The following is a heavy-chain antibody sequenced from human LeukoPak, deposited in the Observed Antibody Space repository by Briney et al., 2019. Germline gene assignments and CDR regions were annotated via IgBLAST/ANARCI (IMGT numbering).Heavy chain of an antibody. J-gene: IGHJ4*02. CDR3: ARDRGIMLTFGGVVAKGAHY. V-gene: IGHV4-30-4*07. D-gene: IGHD3-16*02. Sequence: TSETLSLTCAVSDDSISSGGYSWSWIRQPPGKGLEWIGYIYDSGSTYYNPSLKSRLTISIDMSKNQFSLKLSSVTAADTALYYCARDRGIMLTFGGVVAKGAHYWGQGTLVTVSS. CDR1: DDSISSGGYS. CDR2: IYDSGST.